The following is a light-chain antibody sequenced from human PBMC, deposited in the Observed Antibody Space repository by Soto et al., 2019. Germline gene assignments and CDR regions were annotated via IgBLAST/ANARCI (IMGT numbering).Light chain of an antibody. Sequence: EIVLTQSPGTLSLSPGERATLSCRASQTVNNNYLAWYQQKPGQTPRLLIHDASSRATGIPDRFSGSGSGTDFTLTIGRLEPEDFAVYYCQQYGTSSLTFSGGTKVDIK. CDR2: DAS. J-gene: IGKJ4*01. CDR3: QQYGTSSLT. CDR1: QTVNNNY. V-gene: IGKV3-20*01.